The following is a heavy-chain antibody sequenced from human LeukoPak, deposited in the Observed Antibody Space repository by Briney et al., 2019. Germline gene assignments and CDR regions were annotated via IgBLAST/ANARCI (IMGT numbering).Heavy chain of an antibody. J-gene: IGHJ4*02. CDR3: AKDGCPLGYCSSTSCPYYFNY. V-gene: IGHV3-30*18. CDR2: ISYDGSNR. CDR1: GFTFSSYG. D-gene: IGHD2-2*01. Sequence: PGGSLRLSCAASGFTFSSYGMHWVRQAPGKGLEWVAVISYDGSNRYYADSVKGRFTISRDKSKNTLYLQMNSLRTEDTAVYYCAKDGCPLGYCSSTSCPYYFNYWGQGTLVTVSS.